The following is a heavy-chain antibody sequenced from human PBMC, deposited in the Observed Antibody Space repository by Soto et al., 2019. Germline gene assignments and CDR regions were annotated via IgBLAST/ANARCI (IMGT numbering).Heavy chain of an antibody. J-gene: IGHJ6*02. CDR3: TTDSPMVRGAEYYYYGMDV. D-gene: IGHD3-10*01. V-gene: IGHV3-15*07. CDR1: GFTFSNAW. Sequence: GGSLRLSCAASGFTFSNAWMNWVRQAPGKGLEWVGRIKSKTDGGTTDYAAPGKGRFTISRDDSKNTLYLQMNSLKAEDTAVYYCTTDSPMVRGAEYYYYGMDVWGQGTTVTVSS. CDR2: IKSKTDGGTT.